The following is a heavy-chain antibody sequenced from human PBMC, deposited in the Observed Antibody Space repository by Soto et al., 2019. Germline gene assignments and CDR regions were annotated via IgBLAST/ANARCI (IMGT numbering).Heavy chain of an antibody. CDR2: ISAYNGNT. Sequence: ASVKVSCKASGYTFTSYDINWVRQAPGQGLEWMGWISAYNGNTNYAQKLQGRVTMTTDTSTSTAYMELRSLRSDDTAVYYCTRVPRDGSHSSGYSYIFDYWGQGTLVTVSS. V-gene: IGHV1-18*01. J-gene: IGHJ4*02. CDR3: TRVPRDGSHSSGYSYIFDY. D-gene: IGHD3-22*01. CDR1: GYTFTSYD.